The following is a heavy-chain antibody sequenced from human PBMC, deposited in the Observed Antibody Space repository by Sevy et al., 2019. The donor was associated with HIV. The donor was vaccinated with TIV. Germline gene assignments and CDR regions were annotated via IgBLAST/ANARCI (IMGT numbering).Heavy chain of an antibody. CDR3: ARDPFSKADY. CDR1: GFTFSSYW. V-gene: IGHV3-7*01. D-gene: IGHD4-4*01. CDR2: INQDGSGK. Sequence: GGSLRLSCAGSGFTFSSYWMSWVRQAPGKGLEWVANINQDGSGKNYVDSVMGRFTISRDNAKNSLYLQMNSLRAEDTAVYYCARDPFSKADYWGQGTLVTVSS. J-gene: IGHJ4*02.